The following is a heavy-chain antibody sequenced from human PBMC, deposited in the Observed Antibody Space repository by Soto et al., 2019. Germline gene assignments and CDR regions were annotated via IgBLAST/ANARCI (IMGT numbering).Heavy chain of an antibody. CDR3: AKDIQHGHHSSSSAFDI. CDR1: GFTFDDYA. D-gene: IGHD6-6*01. J-gene: IGHJ3*02. CDR2: ISWNSGSI. V-gene: IGHV3-9*01. Sequence: GGSLRLSCAASGFTFDDYAMHWVRQAPGKGLEWVSGISWNSGSIGYADSVKGRFTISRDNAKNSLYLQMNSLRAEDTALYYCAKDIQHGHHSSSSAFDIWGQGTMVTVSS.